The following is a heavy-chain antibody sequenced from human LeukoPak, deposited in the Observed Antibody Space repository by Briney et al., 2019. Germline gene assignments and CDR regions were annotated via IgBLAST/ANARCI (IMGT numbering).Heavy chain of an antibody. CDR2: INHSGST. J-gene: IGHJ3*02. D-gene: IGHD3-22*01. V-gene: IGHV4-34*01. CDR1: GGSFSDYY. Sequence: SETLSLTCAVYGGSFSDYYWNWSRQPPGKGLEWIGEINHSGSTNYSPSLKSRVTISVDTSKNQFSLKLSSVTAADTAVYYCARGGKSYYYDSSGYYYSTRIKGAFDIWGQGTMVTVSS. CDR3: ARGGKSYYYDSSGYYYSTRIKGAFDI.